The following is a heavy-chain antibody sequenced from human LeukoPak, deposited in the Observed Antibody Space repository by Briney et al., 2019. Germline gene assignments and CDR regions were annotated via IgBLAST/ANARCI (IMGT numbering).Heavy chain of an antibody. CDR2: IYYSGST. CDR1: GGSISSYY. V-gene: IGHV4-59*01. CDR3: ARVTGGYRYYYFDY. D-gene: IGHD3-22*01. Sequence: SETLSLTCTVCGGSISSYYWSWIRQPPGKGLEWIGYIYYSGSTNYNPSLKSRVTISVDTSNNQFSLKLSSVTAADTAVYYCARVTGGYRYYYFDYWGQGTLVTVSS. J-gene: IGHJ4*02.